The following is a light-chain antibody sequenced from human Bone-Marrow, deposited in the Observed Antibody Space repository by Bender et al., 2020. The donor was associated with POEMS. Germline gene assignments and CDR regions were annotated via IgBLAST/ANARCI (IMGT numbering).Light chain of an antibody. CDR1: SGSIASNY. CDR3: QSYRV. CDR2: EDN. J-gene: IGLJ3*02. V-gene: IGLV6-57*02. Sequence: NFLLTQPHSVSASPGKTVTISCTGSSGSIASNYVQWYQQRPGSAPTTVIYEDNQRPSGVPDRFSGSIDSSSNSASLTISGLKTEDEADYYCQSYRVFGGGTKLTVL.